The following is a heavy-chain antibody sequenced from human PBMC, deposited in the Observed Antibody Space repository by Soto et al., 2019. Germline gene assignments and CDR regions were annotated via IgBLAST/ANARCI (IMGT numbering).Heavy chain of an antibody. J-gene: IGHJ6*02. V-gene: IGHV4-34*01. D-gene: IGHD3-10*01. Sequence: SETLSLTCAVYGGSFSGYYWSWIRQPPGKGLEWIGEINHSGSTNYNPSLKSRVTISVDTSKNQFSLKLSSVTAADTAVYYCARTSPVLLWFGESDYYGMDVWGQGTTVTVSS. CDR1: GGSFSGYY. CDR2: INHSGST. CDR3: ARTSPVLLWFGESDYYGMDV.